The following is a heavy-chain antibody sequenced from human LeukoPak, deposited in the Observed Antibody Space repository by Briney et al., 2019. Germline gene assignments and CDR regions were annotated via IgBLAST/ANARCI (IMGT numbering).Heavy chain of an antibody. CDR2: IADDGGAK. CDR1: GFTFRNYG. Sequence: GGSLRLSCVVSGFTFRNYGMHWVRPAPGKGLEWVAVIADDGGAKFYADSVKGRITISRDNSKNTLYLQMNSLRAEDTAVYYCAKEATWGEWYFDYWGQGTLVTVSS. CDR3: AKEATWGEWYFDY. V-gene: IGHV3-30*18. D-gene: IGHD3-10*01. J-gene: IGHJ4*02.